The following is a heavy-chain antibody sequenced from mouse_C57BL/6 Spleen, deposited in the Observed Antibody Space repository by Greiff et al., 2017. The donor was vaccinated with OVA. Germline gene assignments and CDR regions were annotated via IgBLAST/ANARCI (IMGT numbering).Heavy chain of an antibody. CDR3: ARRGGYYGFAY. J-gene: IGHJ3*01. CDR1: GYTFTSYD. D-gene: IGHD2-3*01. V-gene: IGHV1-85*01. CDR2: IYPRDGST. Sequence: VKLMESGPELVKPGASVKLSCKASGYTFTSYDINWVKQRPGQGLEWIGWIYPRDGSTKYNEKFKGKATLTVDTSSSTAYMELHSLTSEDSAVYFCARRGGYYGFAYWGQGTLVTVSA.